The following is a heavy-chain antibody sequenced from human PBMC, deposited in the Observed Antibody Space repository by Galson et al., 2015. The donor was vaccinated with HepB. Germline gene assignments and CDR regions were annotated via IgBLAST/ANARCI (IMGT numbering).Heavy chain of an antibody. V-gene: IGHV3-30*18. Sequence: SLRLSCAGSGFTFGNYGMHWVRQAPGKGLEWLTVISHDESQKYYADSVKGRSTISRDNSKKTVYLQMNSLRPDDTAVYYCAKGGGQWLAVEYCGQGTLITVSS. J-gene: IGHJ4*02. CDR3: AKGGGQWLAVEY. D-gene: IGHD6-19*01. CDR2: ISHDESQK. CDR1: GFTFGNYG.